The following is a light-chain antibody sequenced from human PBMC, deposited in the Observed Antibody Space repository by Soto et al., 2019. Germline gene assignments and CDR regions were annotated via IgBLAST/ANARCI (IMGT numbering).Light chain of an antibody. V-gene: IGKV1-39*01. CDR2: GAS. CDR1: QAISTY. CDR3: QQSHTTPTT. J-gene: IGKJ5*01. Sequence: DIQMTQSPSSLSASVGDRVTITCRTGQAISTYLNWYQHKPGTAPILLVYGASRLQSGVPSRFSGSGSGTHFTLNISALQPEDFATYYGQQSHTTPTTFGQGTRVDIK.